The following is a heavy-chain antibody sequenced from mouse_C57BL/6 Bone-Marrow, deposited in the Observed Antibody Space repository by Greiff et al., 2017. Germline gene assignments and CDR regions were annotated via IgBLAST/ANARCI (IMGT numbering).Heavy chain of an antibody. CDR2: ISSGGDYI. D-gene: IGHD2-3*01. V-gene: IGHV5-9-1*02. J-gene: IGHJ4*01. CDR1: GFTFSSYA. CDR3: TGEGGDGSMDY. Sequence: EVQGVESGEGLVKPGGSLKLSCAASGFTFSSYAMSWVRQTPEKRLEWVAYISSGGDYIYYADTVKGRFTISRDNARNTLYLQMSSLKSEDTAMYYCTGEGGDGSMDYWGQGTSVTVSS.